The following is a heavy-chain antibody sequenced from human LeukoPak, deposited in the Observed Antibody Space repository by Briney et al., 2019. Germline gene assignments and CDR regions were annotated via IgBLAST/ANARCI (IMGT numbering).Heavy chain of an antibody. D-gene: IGHD3-10*01. Sequence: SETLSLTCTVSGGSISSYYWSWIRQPPGKGLEWSGYIYYSGSTNYNPSLKSRVTISVDTSKNQFSLKLSSVTAADTAVYYCARNGDGWFGEKDGAFDIWGQGTMVTVSS. CDR3: ARNGDGWFGEKDGAFDI. CDR2: IYYSGST. CDR1: GGSISSYY. J-gene: IGHJ3*02. V-gene: IGHV4-59*01.